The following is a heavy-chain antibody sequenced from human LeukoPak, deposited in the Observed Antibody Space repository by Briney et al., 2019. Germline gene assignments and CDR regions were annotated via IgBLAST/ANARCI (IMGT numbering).Heavy chain of an antibody. CDR1: GFTFSNYW. CDR2: IKQDGSEK. Sequence: GGSLRLSCAASGFTFSNYWMSWVRQAPGKGLGWVANIKQDGSEKYYVDSVKGRFTISRDNAKNSLYLQMNSVRAEDTAVYYCARDGFVVRGVYYYYYGMDVWGQGTTVTVSS. V-gene: IGHV3-7*01. D-gene: IGHD3-10*01. J-gene: IGHJ6*02. CDR3: ARDGFVVRGVYYYYYGMDV.